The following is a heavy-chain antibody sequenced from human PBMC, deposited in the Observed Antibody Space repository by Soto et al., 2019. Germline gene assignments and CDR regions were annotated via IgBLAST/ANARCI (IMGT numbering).Heavy chain of an antibody. CDR1: GYTFTSYS. V-gene: IGHV1-3*01. J-gene: IGHJ6*03. CDR2: INAGNGDT. Sequence: ASVKVSCKASGYTFTSYSMHWVLQAPGQRLEWMGWINAGNGDTKYSQKFQGRVTITRDTSASRAYMELSSLRYEDTAVYYCALRGDYVNYYYWIDLWGKGSPVTV. CDR3: ALRGDYVNYYYWIDL. D-gene: IGHD4-17*01.